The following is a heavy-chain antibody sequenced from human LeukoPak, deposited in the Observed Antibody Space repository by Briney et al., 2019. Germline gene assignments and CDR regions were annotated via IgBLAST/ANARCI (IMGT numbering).Heavy chain of an antibody. CDR1: NFVFSDYY. D-gene: IGHD3-10*01. V-gene: IGHV3-11*01. Sequence: GGSLRLSCAASNFVFSDYYMSWVRQAPGKGLQWVSYISSGGDSIYYADSVRGRFTISRDNAKNPLYLQMNSLRADDTAVYYCAREMDGEYGSGTFYDLWGQGNMVTVSS. J-gene: IGHJ5*02. CDR3: AREMDGEYGSGTFYDL. CDR2: ISSGGDSI.